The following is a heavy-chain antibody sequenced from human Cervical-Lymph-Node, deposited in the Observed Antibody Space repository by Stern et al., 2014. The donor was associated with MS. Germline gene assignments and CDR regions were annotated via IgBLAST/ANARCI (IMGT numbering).Heavy chain of an antibody. V-gene: IGHV1-24*01. CDR1: GYTLNDLS. CDR3: ASAVTGLNYYFHALDV. Sequence: QVQLVQSGAEVKKPGASVKVSCNVSGYTLNDLSLHWVRQAPGEGLERMGCSSPEDGETIFAQGLQGRVTVTEDTSTDTAYMELSSLRSEDTAVYYCASAVTGLNYYFHALDVWGQGTTVTVSS. D-gene: IGHD6-19*01. CDR2: SSPEDGET. J-gene: IGHJ6*02.